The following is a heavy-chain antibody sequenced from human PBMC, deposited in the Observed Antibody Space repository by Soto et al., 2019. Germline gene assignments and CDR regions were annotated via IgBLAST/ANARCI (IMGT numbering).Heavy chain of an antibody. CDR3: SREGGYSYGFDY. J-gene: IGHJ4*02. Sequence: QVQLVQSGAEVKKPGASVKVSCKASGYTFTSYDINWVRQATGQGLEWMGWMNPNSGNTGYAQKLQGRGTMTRNTSMSTADMDRSSLRSEDTAVYYCSREGGYSYGFDYWGQGTLVTVSS. CDR2: MNPNSGNT. D-gene: IGHD5-18*01. CDR1: GYTFTSYD. V-gene: IGHV1-8*01.